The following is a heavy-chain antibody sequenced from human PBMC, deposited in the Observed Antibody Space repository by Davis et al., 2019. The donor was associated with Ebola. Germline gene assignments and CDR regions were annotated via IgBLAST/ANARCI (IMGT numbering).Heavy chain of an antibody. CDR3: AKDSRDGDYVLPGA. CDR2: LSHVGNNK. D-gene: IGHD4-17*01. V-gene: IGHV3-30*18. J-gene: IGHJ4*02. Sequence: GESLKISCAASGFTFSNYGMHWVRQAPGTGLEWVAVLSHVGNNKYYADSVKGRFTISRDNSKNTLYLQMNSLRAEDTAVYYCAKDSRDGDYVLPGAWGQGTLVTVSS. CDR1: GFTFSNYG.